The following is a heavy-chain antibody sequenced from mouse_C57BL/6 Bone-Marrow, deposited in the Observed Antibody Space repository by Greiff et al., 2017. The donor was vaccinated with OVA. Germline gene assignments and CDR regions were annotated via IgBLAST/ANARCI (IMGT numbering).Heavy chain of an antibody. Sequence: EVQLQQSVAELVRPGASVKLSCTASGFTIKNYYMHWVKQRHEQGLEWIGRIDPANGNTKYAPKVQGQANLTVDTSSNPAYMQLSSLTSEYSAIYYCAELCSSFDDWGQGTTLTVSA. CDR2: IDPANGNT. CDR3: AELCSSFDD. D-gene: IGHD6-5*01. V-gene: IGHV14-3*01. CDR1: GFTIKNYY. J-gene: IGHJ2*01.